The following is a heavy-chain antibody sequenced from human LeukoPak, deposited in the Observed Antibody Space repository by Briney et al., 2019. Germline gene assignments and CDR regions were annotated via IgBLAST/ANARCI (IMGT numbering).Heavy chain of an antibody. CDR3: ARLNYEDYYGSGSYYNGKYNWFDP. D-gene: IGHD3-10*01. V-gene: IGHV4-39*07. CDR2: IYYSGST. Sequence: SETLSLTCTVSGGSISSSSYYWGWIRQPPGKGLEWIGSIYYSGSTYYNPSLKSRVTISVDTSKNQFSLKLSSVTAADTAVYYCARLNYEDYYGSGSYYNGKYNWFDPWGQGTLVTVSS. J-gene: IGHJ5*02. CDR1: GGSISSSSYY.